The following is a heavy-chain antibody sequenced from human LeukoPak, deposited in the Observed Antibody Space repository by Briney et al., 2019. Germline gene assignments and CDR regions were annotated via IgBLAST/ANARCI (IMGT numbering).Heavy chain of an antibody. D-gene: IGHD3-3*01. J-gene: IGHJ4*02. CDR1: GYTFTSYA. Sequence: ASVKVSCKASGYTFTSYAMHWVRQAPGQRLEWMGWINAGNGNTKYSQKFQGRVTITRDTSASTAYMELSSLRSEDTAVYHCARVDYDFWSGYDYWGQGTLVTVSS. CDR3: ARVDYDFWSGYDY. CDR2: INAGNGNT. V-gene: IGHV1-3*01.